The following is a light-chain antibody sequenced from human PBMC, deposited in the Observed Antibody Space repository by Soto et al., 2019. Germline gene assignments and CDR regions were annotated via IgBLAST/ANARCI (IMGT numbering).Light chain of an antibody. J-gene: IGKJ5*01. CDR2: GAF. CDR3: QQYNNWFT. Sequence: EIVMTQSPATLSVSPGERATLSCRASQSVSSNLAWYQQKPGQAPRLLIYGAFTRSTCFSARFSGSGSGTEFTFTFSFLQSEDFAVYYCQQYNNWFTFGQGTRLGL. V-gene: IGKV3-15*01. CDR1: QSVSSN.